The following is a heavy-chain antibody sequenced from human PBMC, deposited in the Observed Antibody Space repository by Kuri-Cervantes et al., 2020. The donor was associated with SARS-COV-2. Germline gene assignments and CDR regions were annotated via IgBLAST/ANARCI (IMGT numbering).Heavy chain of an antibody. Sequence: GESLKISCAASGFTFRNYSLNWVRQAPGKGLEWVAVIWYDGSNKYYADSVTGRFTISRDNSKNTLYLQMNSLRAEDTAVYYCAREDSSGWKRGFDYWGQGTLVTVSS. CDR3: AREDSSGWKRGFDY. J-gene: IGHJ4*02. CDR1: GFTFRNYS. D-gene: IGHD6-19*01. V-gene: IGHV3-33*08. CDR2: IWYDGSNK.